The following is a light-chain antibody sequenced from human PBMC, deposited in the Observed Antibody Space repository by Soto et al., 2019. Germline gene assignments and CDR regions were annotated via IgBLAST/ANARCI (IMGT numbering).Light chain of an antibody. CDR3: QQSYSTPPLT. J-gene: IGKJ4*01. CDR2: DTS. Sequence: EVVMTQSPATLSVSPGEGATLSCRASQGIGDTLAWYQHKPGQTPRLLIYDTSTRATGVPARFSGSRSGTDFTLTISRLEPEDFATYYCQQSYSTPPLTFGGGTKVDIK. CDR1: QGIGDT. V-gene: IGKV3-15*01.